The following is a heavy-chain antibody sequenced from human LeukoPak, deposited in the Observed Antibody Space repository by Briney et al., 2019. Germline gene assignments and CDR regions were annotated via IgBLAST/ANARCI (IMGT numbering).Heavy chain of an antibody. Sequence: QTGGSLRLSCAASGFTFSSYAMSWVRQAPGKGLEWVSYISSSSSTIYYADSVKGRFTISRDNAKNSLYLQMNSLRAEDTAVYYCAREYYDSSGFAFDIWGQGTMVTVSS. J-gene: IGHJ3*02. V-gene: IGHV3-48*01. CDR1: GFTFSSYA. CDR2: ISSSSSTI. D-gene: IGHD3-22*01. CDR3: AREYYDSSGFAFDI.